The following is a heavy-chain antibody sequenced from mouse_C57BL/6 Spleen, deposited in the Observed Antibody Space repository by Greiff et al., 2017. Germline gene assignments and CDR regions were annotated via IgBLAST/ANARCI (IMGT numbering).Heavy chain of an antibody. D-gene: IGHD5-1*01. CDR3: ARHEGYEYLYYAMDY. J-gene: IGHJ4*01. CDR1: GYTFPEYT. Sequence: VKLQESGAELVKPGASVKLSCKASGYTFPEYTIHWVKQRSGQGLEWIGWFYPGSGSIKYNGKFKDKATLTADKSSSTVYMELSRLTSEDSAVYFCARHEGYEYLYYAMDYWGQGTSVTVSS. CDR2: FYPGSGSI. V-gene: IGHV1-62-2*01.